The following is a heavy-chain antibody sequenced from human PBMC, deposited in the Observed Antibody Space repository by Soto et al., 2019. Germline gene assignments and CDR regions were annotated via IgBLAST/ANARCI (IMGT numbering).Heavy chain of an antibody. CDR1: GFSLTTSGVG. CDR2: IYWNDEK. J-gene: IGHJ4*02. D-gene: IGHD4-4*01. Sequence: QITLKESGPTLVKPTQTLTLTCTFSGFSLTTSGVGVDWIRQPPGKALEWLGLIYWNDEKRYRPSLQSRLTITKDTSRNQVVLTMTNMDPVDTATYCCPHRTTGTSGLNLGQGTLVTVCS. CDR3: PHRTTGTSGLN. V-gene: IGHV2-5*01.